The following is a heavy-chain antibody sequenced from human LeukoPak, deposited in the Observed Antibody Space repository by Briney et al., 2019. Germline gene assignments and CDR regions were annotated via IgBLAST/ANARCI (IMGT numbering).Heavy chain of an antibody. CDR1: SGSISTSNYY. CDR2: IFYSGST. D-gene: IGHD3-10*01. Sequence: SETLSLTCTVPSGSISTSNYYWGWVRRPPGKALEWIGNIFYSGSTYYSPSLKSRVTISVDTSKNQFSLKLSSVTAADTAIYYCAKHYMGSSYNRALDYWGQGTLVTVSS. J-gene: IGHJ4*02. V-gene: IGHV4-39*01. CDR3: AKHYMGSSYNRALDY.